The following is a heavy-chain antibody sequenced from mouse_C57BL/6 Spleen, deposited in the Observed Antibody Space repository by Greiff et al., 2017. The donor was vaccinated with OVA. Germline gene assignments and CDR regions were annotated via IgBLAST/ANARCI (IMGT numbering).Heavy chain of an antibody. J-gene: IGHJ2*01. Sequence: DVMLVESGGGLVQPGGSLSLSCAASGFTFTDYYMSWVRQPPGKALEWLGFIRNKANGYTTEYSASVKGRFTISRDNSQSILYLQMNALRAEDSATYYCARQLRLNFDYWGQGTTLTVSS. CDR3: ARQLRLNFDY. D-gene: IGHD3-2*02. CDR1: GFTFTDYY. V-gene: IGHV7-3*01. CDR2: IRNKANGYTT.